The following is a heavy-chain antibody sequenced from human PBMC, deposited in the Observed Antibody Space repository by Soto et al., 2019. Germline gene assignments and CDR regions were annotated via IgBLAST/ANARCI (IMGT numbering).Heavy chain of an antibody. Sequence: LSLTCTVSGGSIRRSDYYWSWVRQLPGRGLEWIGYIYYSGSTFYNPSLMSRLAISVDTSRNQFSLSLTSVTAADTAVYYCARLESVTRSLGYFDYWGQGIRVNVSS. CDR2: IYYSGST. D-gene: IGHD7-27*01. V-gene: IGHV4-31*03. CDR3: ARLESVTRSLGYFDY. J-gene: IGHJ4*02. CDR1: GGSIRRSDYY.